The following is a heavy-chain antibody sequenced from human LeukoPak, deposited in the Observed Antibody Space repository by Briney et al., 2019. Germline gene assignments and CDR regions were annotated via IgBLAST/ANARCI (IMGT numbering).Heavy chain of an antibody. CDR3: ARDTVTMVRGVISRNDAFDI. CDR2: MNPNSGNT. Sequence: ASVKVSCTASGYTFTSYDINWVRQATGQGLEWMGWMNPNSGNTGYAQKLQGRVTMTTDTSTSTAYMELRSLRSDDTAVYYCARDTVTMVRGVISRNDAFDIWGQGTMVTVSS. J-gene: IGHJ3*02. D-gene: IGHD3-10*01. CDR1: GYTFTSYD. V-gene: IGHV1-8*02.